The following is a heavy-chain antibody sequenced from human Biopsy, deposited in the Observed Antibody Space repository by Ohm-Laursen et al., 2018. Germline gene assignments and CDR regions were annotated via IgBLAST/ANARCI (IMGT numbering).Heavy chain of an antibody. CDR3: ARLFRLDDYWNDDPPDGFDV. CDR1: GGSIGGSGDY. CDR2: ISDTGTT. Sequence: PPGTLSLTCIVSGGSIGGSGDYWSWIRQPPGKGLEWIGYISDTGTTNYNPSLRGRVAMSVDTSKNQFSLQLTSVTAADTAMFFCARLFRLDDYWNDDPPDGFDVWGQGTMVTVSS. D-gene: IGHD3-3*01. V-gene: IGHV4-61*08. J-gene: IGHJ3*01.